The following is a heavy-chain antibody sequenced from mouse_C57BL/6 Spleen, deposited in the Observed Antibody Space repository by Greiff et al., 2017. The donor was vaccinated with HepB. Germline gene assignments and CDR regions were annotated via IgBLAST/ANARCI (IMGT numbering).Heavy chain of an antibody. CDR3: ARRITTVVADY. Sequence: QVHVKQSGAELARPGASVKMSCKASGYTFTSYTMHWVKQRPGQGLEWIGYINPSSGYTKYNQKFKDKATLTADKSSSTAYMQLSSLTSEDSAVYYCARRITTVVADYWGQGTTLTVSS. J-gene: IGHJ2*01. V-gene: IGHV1-4*01. CDR2: INPSSGYT. CDR1: GYTFTSYT. D-gene: IGHD1-1*01.